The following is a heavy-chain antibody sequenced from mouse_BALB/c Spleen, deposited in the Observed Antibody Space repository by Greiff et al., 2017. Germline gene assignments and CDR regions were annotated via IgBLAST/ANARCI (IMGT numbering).Heavy chain of an antibody. CDR2: IYPSDSYT. J-gene: IGHJ4*01. CDR3: TKNYYGSSPYAMDY. D-gene: IGHD1-1*01. V-gene: IGHV1-69*02. Sequence: VQLQQPGAELVRPGASVKLSCKASGYTFTSYWINWVKQRPGQGLEWIGNIYPSDSYTNYNQKFKDKATLTVDKSSSTAYMQLSSPTSEDSAVYYCTKNYYGSSPYAMDYWGQGTSVTVSS. CDR1: GYTFTSYW.